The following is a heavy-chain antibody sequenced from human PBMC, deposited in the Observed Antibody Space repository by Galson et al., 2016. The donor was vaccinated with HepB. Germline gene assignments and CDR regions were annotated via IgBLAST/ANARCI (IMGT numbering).Heavy chain of an antibody. J-gene: IGHJ5*02. CDR2: ISNSGGST. D-gene: IGHD1-14*01. V-gene: IGHV3-23*01. CDR3: ARDRAGFDP. CDR1: RFTFSNYA. Sequence: SLRLSCAASRFTFSNYAMSWVRQAPGKGLEWVPGISNSGGSTYFADSVKGRFTISRDNSQNTLYLQMNSLRAADTAVYYCARDRAGFDPWGQGTLVTVSS.